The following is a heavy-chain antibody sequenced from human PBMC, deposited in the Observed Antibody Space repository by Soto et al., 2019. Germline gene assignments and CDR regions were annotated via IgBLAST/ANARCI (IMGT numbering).Heavy chain of an antibody. CDR1: GGSISSGGSS. Sequence: SETLSVACAVCGGSISSGGSSWRWIRQPPGKGLEWIGYIFNSGITNYNPSLKSRVTISGDNAKNTLYLQMNSLRAEDTAVYYCVRGEGGWETYWGQGTLVTVSS. CDR2: IFNSGIT. CDR3: VRGEGGWETY. D-gene: IGHD6-19*01. V-gene: IGHV4-30-2*01. J-gene: IGHJ4*02.